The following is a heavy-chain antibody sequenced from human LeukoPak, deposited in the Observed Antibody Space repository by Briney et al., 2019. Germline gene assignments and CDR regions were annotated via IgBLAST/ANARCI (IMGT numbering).Heavy chain of an antibody. CDR3: ARGGRVHYYYMDV. D-gene: IGHD1-1*01. CDR2: ISSSGSTI. V-gene: IGHV3-48*04. Sequence: QPGGSLRLSCAASGFAFNNYAMDWVRQAPGKGLEWVSYISSSGSTIYYADSVKGRFTISRDNAKNSLYLQMNSLRAEDTAVYYCARGGRVHYYYMDVWGKGTTVTVSS. CDR1: GFAFNNYA. J-gene: IGHJ6*03.